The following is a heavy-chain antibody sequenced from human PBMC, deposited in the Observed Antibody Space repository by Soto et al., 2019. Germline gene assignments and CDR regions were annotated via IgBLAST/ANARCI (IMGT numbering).Heavy chain of an antibody. V-gene: IGHV3-23*01. CDR2: ISGSGGST. CDR3: ASCSFYGDYGLNFQH. D-gene: IGHD4-17*01. Sequence: GGSLRLSCAASGFTFSSYAMSWVRQAPGKGLEWVSAISGSGGSTYYADSVKGRFTISRDNSKNTLYLQMNSLSAEDTAVYYCASCSFYGDYGLNFQHWGQGTLVTVSS. J-gene: IGHJ1*01. CDR1: GFTFSSYA.